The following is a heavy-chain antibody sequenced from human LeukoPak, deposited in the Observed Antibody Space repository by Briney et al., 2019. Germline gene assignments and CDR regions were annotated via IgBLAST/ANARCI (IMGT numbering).Heavy chain of an antibody. CDR1: GGTFSSYA. D-gene: IGHD6-13*01. CDR2: ITPIFGTA. Sequence: EASVKVSCKASGGTFSSYAISWVRQAPGQGLEWMGGITPIFGTANYAQKFQGRVTITADESTSTAYMELSSLRSEDTAVYYCARERTQQLAQGVAFDIWGQGTMVTVSS. CDR3: ARERTQQLAQGVAFDI. V-gene: IGHV1-69*13. J-gene: IGHJ3*02.